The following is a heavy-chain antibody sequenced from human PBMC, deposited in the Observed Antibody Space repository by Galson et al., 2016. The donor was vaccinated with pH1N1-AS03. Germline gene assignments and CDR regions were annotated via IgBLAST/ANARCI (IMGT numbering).Heavy chain of an antibody. Sequence: SETLSLTCTVSGDSVSSGNYQWSWLRQSPGKGLEWIAYVYYTGATSYNPSLKSRVTISLDTSKSQFSLKLGSVTAADTAVYYCAREWSAFDFWGQGTVVTVSS. V-gene: IGHV4-61*01. D-gene: IGHD2-15*01. CDR2: VYYTGAT. J-gene: IGHJ3*01. CDR1: GDSVSSGNYQ. CDR3: AREWSAFDF.